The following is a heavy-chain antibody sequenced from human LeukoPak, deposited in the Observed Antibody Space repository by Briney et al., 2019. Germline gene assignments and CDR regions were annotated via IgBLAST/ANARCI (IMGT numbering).Heavy chain of an antibody. V-gene: IGHV3-53*01. CDR1: GFTVSSNY. Sequence: GGSLRLSCAASGFTVSSNYMSWVRQAPGKGLEWVSVYSGGSTYYADSVKGRFTISRDNSKNTLYLQMNSLRAEDTAVYYCARDRGSGGSYYWGQGTLVTVSS. D-gene: IGHD2-15*01. CDR2: YSGGST. J-gene: IGHJ4*02. CDR3: ARDRGSGGSYY.